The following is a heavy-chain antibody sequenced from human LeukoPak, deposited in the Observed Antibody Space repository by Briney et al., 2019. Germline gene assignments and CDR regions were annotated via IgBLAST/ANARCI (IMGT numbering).Heavy chain of an antibody. J-gene: IGHJ4*02. D-gene: IGHD1-26*01. CDR1: GFTFSSYA. Sequence: GRSLRLSCAASGFTFSSYAMHWVCQAPGKGLEWVAVISYDGSNKYYADSVKGRFTISRDNSKNTLYLQMNSLRAEDTAVYYCARVMRSGSPFDYWGQGTLVTVSS. CDR3: ARVMRSGSPFDY. V-gene: IGHV3-30-3*01. CDR2: ISYDGSNK.